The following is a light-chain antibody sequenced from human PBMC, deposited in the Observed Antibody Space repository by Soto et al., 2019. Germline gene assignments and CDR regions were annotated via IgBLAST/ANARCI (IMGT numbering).Light chain of an antibody. CDR2: AAS. J-gene: IGKJ2*01. CDR1: QNIFSY. CDR3: QQSYSVPHT. V-gene: IGKV1-39*01. Sequence: DIQMTQSPSSLSASVGDRVTITCRASQNIFSYLSWYQHKPGKAPKLLIYAASSLQSGVPLRFSGSGSGTDFALTISSLQPEDFATFYCQQSYSVPHTFGQGTKVEI.